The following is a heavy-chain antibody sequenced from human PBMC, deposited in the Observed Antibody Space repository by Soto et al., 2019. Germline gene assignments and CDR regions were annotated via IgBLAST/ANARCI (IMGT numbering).Heavy chain of an antibody. CDR1: GFTFSSYA. V-gene: IGHV3-23*01. Sequence: GGSLRLSCGASGFTFSSYAMSWVRQAPGKGLEWVAAISCSGSSEYYADSVQGRFTISRDSSKNTVYLQMNSLSAEDTAVYYCARDDDTSGHSSLLNYWGQRTLVTVSS. J-gene: IGHJ4*02. CDR3: ARDDDTSGHSSLLNY. D-gene: IGHD3-22*01. CDR2: ISCSGSSE.